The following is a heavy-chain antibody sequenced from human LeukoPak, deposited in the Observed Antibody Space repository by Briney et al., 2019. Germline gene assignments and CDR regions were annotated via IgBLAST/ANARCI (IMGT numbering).Heavy chain of an antibody. CDR2: IIPILGIA. V-gene: IGHV1-69*04. J-gene: IGHJ4*02. D-gene: IGHD2-15*01. CDR1: GGTFSSYA. CDR3: ARARYCSGGSCYVFDY. Sequence: ASVKVSCKASGGTFSSYAISWVRQAPGQGLEWMGRIIPILGIANYAQKFQGRVTITADKSTSTAYMELSSLRSEDTAVYYCARARYCSGGSCYVFDYWGQGTLVTVSS.